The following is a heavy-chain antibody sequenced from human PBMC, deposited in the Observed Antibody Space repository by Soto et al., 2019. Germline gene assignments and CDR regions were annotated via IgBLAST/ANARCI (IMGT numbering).Heavy chain of an antibody. V-gene: IGHV3-30-3*01. CDR2: ISYDGSNK. J-gene: IGHJ6*02. CDR3: ARDQGYYDFWSGYYTGPWVGYYYYGMDV. CDR1: GFTFSSYA. Sequence: VGSLRLSCAASGFTFSSYAMHWVRQAPGKGLEWVAVISYDGSNKYYADSVKGRFTISRDNSKNTLYLQMNSLRAEDTAVYYCARDQGYYDFWSGYYTGPWVGYYYYGMDVWGQGTTVTVSS. D-gene: IGHD3-3*01.